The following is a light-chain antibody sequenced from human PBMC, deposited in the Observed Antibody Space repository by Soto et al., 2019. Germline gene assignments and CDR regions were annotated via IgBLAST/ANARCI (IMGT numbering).Light chain of an antibody. Sequence: AIQVTQSPSSLSASVGDKVTITCRAGQGISSAFAWYQQKPGKVPRLLIYDVFNLQSGVPSRFSGSGSGTDFTLTISRLQPEDFAAYYCQQLETYPLTFGQGTRLEVK. CDR3: QQLETYPLT. V-gene: IGKV1-13*02. J-gene: IGKJ5*01. CDR1: QGISSA. CDR2: DVF.